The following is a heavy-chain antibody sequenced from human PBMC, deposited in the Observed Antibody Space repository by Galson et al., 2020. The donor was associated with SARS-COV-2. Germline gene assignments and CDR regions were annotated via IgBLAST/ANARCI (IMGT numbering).Heavy chain of an antibody. Sequence: ASVKVSCNAFGYTFNSYGVNWVRRAPGQGLEWMGWISVYSGNTNYAQKFQGRVTMTADTSTSTAYMELRSLRSDDTAVYYCARDRVVAAGTPGEYWGQGTQVTVYS. V-gene: IGHV1-18*01. CDR1: GYTFNSYG. CDR2: ISVYSGNT. D-gene: IGHD2-2*01. CDR3: ARDRVVAAGTPGEY. J-gene: IGHJ4*02.